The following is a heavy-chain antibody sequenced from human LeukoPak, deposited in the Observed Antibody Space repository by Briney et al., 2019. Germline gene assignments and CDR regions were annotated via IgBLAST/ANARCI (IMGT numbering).Heavy chain of an antibody. CDR2: IRYDGSNK. J-gene: IGHJ4*02. D-gene: IGHD6-19*01. V-gene: IGHV3-30*02. CDR3: AKDHRRYSSGLADFDY. CDR1: GFTFSSYG. Sequence: GGSLRLSCAASGFTFSSYGMHWVRQAPGKGLEWVAFIRYDGSNKYYADSVKGRFTISRDSSKNTLYLQMNSLRAEDTAVYYCAKDHRRYSSGLADFDYWGQGTLVTVSS.